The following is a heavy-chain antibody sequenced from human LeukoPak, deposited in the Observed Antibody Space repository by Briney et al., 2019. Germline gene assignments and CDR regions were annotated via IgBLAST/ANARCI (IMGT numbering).Heavy chain of an antibody. Sequence: GGSLRLSCAASGFTFIGYWMNWVRQAPGKGLEWVANIKQDGSEKYYVDSVKGRFTISRDNAKNSLYLQMNSLRAEDTAVYYCARDHLSRVDYGGQGTLVTVSS. V-gene: IGHV3-7*01. CDR2: IKQDGSEK. CDR1: GFTFIGYW. CDR3: ARDHLSRVDY. D-gene: IGHD3-3*02. J-gene: IGHJ4*02.